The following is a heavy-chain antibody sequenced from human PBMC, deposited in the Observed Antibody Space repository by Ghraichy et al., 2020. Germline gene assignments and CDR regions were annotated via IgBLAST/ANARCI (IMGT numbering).Heavy chain of an antibody. V-gene: IGHV3-7*01. CDR2: IKEDGSEK. Sequence: GGSLRLSCAASGFTFSNYWMSWVRQAPGEGLEWVANIKEDGSEKYYVDSVKGRFTISRDNAKKSLYLQMNSLRAEDTAMYYCASATKMDVWGQGTTVTVSS. CDR1: GFTFSNYW. D-gene: IGHD2-8*01. J-gene: IGHJ6*02. CDR3: ASATKMDV.